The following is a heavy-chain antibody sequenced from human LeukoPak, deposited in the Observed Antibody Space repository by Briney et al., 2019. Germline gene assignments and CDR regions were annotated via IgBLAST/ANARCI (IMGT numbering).Heavy chain of an antibody. CDR2: IYPGDSDT. CDR1: GYIFTSHW. CDR3: AICSGTYNRFDY. V-gene: IGHV5-51*01. J-gene: IGHJ4*02. D-gene: IGHD1-26*01. Sequence: KPGGSLEISGKGSGYIFTSHWIGGGRPLPGKGGDWMGIIYPGDSDTKDSPSFQGQVTISADKSISTAYLQWSSLKASDTAMYHCAICSGTYNRFDYWGQGTLVTVSS.